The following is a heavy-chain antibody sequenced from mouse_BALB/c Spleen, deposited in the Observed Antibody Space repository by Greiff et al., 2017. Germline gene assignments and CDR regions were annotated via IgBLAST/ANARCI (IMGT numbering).Heavy chain of an antibody. J-gene: IGHJ4*01. CDR2: IRNKANGYTT. Sequence: EVLLVESGGGLVQPGGSLRLSCAASGYTFTGYYMSWVRQPPGKALEWLVFIRNKANGYTTEYSASVKGRFTISRDNSQSILYLQMNTLRAEDSASYCCARGYDVDAMDYWGQGTSVTVSS. V-gene: IGHV7-3*02. CDR3: ARGYDVDAMDY. CDR1: GYTFTGYY. D-gene: IGHD2-12*01.